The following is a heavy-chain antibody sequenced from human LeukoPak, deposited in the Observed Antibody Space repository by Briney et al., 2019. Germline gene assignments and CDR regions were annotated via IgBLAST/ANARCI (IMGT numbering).Heavy chain of an antibody. CDR1: GGYISTFY. Sequence: SETLSLTCTVSGGYISTFYWSWLRQPPGKGLEWIGYIFHTGHTNYNPSPKGRVTISVDTSKNQFSLKLNSVTAADTAMYYCARHPFSDGFDIWGQGTMVTVSS. J-gene: IGHJ3*02. CDR2: IFHTGHT. CDR3: ARHPFSDGFDI. V-gene: IGHV4-59*08.